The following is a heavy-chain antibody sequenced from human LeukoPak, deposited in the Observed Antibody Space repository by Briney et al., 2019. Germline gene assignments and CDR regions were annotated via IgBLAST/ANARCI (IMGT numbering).Heavy chain of an antibody. J-gene: IGHJ6*03. CDR2: ISAYNGDT. V-gene: IGHV1-18*01. Sequence: GASVKVSCKASGYTFTSYGISWVRQAPGQGLEWMGWISAYNGDTRYAQNVQGRVTMTKDTSTSTACMELRGLRSDDTAVYYCARDPRIQLWSTYYHYMDVWGKGTTVTVS. CDR3: ARDPRIQLWSTYYHYMDV. CDR1: GYTFTSYG. D-gene: IGHD5-18*01.